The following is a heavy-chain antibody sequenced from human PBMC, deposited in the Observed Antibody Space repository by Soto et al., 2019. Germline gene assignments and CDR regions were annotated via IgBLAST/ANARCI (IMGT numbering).Heavy chain of an antibody. V-gene: IGHV4-34*01. D-gene: IGHD6-13*01. CDR2: INHSGST. CDR3: ARSAAAPGY. CDR1: GGSFSGYY. Sequence: QVQLQQWGAGLLKPSETLSLTCAVYGGSFSGYYWSWIRQPPGKGLEWIGEINHSGSTNYNPSLKGRVAISVDTSKNQFSLKLSSVTAADTAVYYCARSAAAPGYWGQGTLVTVSS. J-gene: IGHJ4*02.